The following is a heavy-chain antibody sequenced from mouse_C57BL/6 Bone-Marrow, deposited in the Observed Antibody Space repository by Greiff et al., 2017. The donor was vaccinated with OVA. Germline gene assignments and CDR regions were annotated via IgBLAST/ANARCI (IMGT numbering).Heavy chain of an antibody. CDR2: IYPRSGNT. J-gene: IGHJ3*01. V-gene: IGHV1-81*01. CDR1: GYTFTSYG. D-gene: IGHD1-1*01. Sequence: VQGVESGAELARPGASVKLSCKASGYTFTSYGISWVKQRTGQGLEWIGEIYPRSGNTYYNEKFKGKATLTADKSSSTAYMELRSLTSEDSAVYFCALPYYGPWFAYWGQGTLVTVSA. CDR3: ALPYYGPWFAY.